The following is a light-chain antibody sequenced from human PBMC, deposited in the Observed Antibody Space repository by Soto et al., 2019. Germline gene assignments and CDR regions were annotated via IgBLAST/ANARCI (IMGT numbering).Light chain of an antibody. V-gene: IGKV3-20*01. J-gene: IGKJ2*01. CDR1: QSVSNSN. CDR3: QQYGTSPYT. Sequence: EIVLTQSPGTLSLSPGERATLSCRASQSVSNSNLAWYQQKPGQAPRLLIYGASSRATGIPDRFSGSGSGTDFTLTINRLEPEDFAVYYCQQYGTSPYTFGQGTKLEIK. CDR2: GAS.